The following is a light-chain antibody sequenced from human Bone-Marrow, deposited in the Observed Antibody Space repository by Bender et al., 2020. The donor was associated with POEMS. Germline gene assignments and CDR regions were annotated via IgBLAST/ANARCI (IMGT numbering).Light chain of an antibody. J-gene: IGLJ2*01. Sequence: QSALTQPASVSGSPGQSITISCTGTSSDVGTYNLVSWYQHLPGKAPKLLIYEVSNRPSGVSDRFSGSKSVNTASLTIAGRQAEDEADYYCSSYTDSRTVIFGGGTKLTLL. CDR3: SSYTDSRTVI. CDR1: SSDVGTYNL. CDR2: EVS. V-gene: IGLV2-14*02.